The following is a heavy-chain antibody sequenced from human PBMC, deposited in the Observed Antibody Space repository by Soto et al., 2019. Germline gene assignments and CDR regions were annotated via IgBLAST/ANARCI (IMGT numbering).Heavy chain of an antibody. J-gene: IGHJ4*02. CDR2: IRSKAYGGTT. Sequence: GGSLRLSCTASGFTFGDYAMSWFRQAPGKGLEWVGFIRSKAYGGTTEYAASVKGRFTISRDDSKSIAYLQMNSLKTEDTAVYYCTNREVEYSSPDRYFDYWGQGTLVTVSS. CDR1: GFTFGDYA. D-gene: IGHD6-6*01. CDR3: TNREVEYSSPDRYFDY. V-gene: IGHV3-49*03.